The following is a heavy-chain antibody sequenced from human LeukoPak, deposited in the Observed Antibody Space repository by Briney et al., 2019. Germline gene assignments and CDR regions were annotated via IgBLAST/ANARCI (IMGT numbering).Heavy chain of an antibody. Sequence: PGGSLRLSCAASGFTFSSYWMHWVRQAPGKGLVWVSRINNDGSSTSYADSVKGRFTISRDNAKNTLYLQMNSLRAEDTVVYYCARSPGSGEHPDYWGQGTLVTVSS. CDR2: INNDGSST. CDR3: ARSPGSGEHPDY. D-gene: IGHD6-19*01. CDR1: GFTFSSYW. J-gene: IGHJ4*02. V-gene: IGHV3-74*01.